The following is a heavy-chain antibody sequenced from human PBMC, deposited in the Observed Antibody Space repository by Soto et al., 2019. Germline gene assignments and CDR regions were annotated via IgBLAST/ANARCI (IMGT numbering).Heavy chain of an antibody. Sequence: EVQLLESGGGLVQPGGSLRLSCAASGFTFSPYAMTWVRQAPGKGLEWVSSISGSGDSTYYADSVKGRFTISRDNSKNTLYLQMNSLRAEDTAVYYCATDYCVSISCLVKRSFQRWGQGTLVTVSS. D-gene: IGHD2-2*01. CDR2: ISGSGDST. CDR3: ATDYCVSISCLVKRSFQR. J-gene: IGHJ1*01. V-gene: IGHV3-23*01. CDR1: GFTFSPYA.